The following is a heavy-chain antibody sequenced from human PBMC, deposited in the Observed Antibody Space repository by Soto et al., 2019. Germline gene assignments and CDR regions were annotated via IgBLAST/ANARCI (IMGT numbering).Heavy chain of an antibody. V-gene: IGHV3-15*01. D-gene: IGHD6-13*01. Sequence: PGGSLRLSCSASGFTFTNAWMNWVRQSPGKGLEWVGRIKSKVHGGAVDYAAPVKGRFTFSRDDSENTLYLQMNSLQTEDTAVYYCATLPSSSNFDFWGQGTVVTVSS. CDR1: GFTFTNAW. J-gene: IGHJ4*02. CDR2: IKSKVHGGAV. CDR3: ATLPSSSNFDF.